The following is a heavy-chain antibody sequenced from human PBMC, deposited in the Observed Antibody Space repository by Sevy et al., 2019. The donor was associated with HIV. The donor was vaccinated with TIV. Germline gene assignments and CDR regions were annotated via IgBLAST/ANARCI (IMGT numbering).Heavy chain of an antibody. CDR3: ARGDFWSGYSGFLVWFDP. V-gene: IGHV4-59*12. CDR1: GGSISSYY. Sequence: SETLSLTCTVSGGSISSYYWSWIRQPPGKGLEWIGSVYYTGKTDFNPSLNSRVNISLDTSKNEFSLNLTSVTAADTAVYYCARGDFWSGYSGFLVWFDPWGQGTLVTVSS. CDR2: VYYTGKT. D-gene: IGHD3-3*01. J-gene: IGHJ5*02.